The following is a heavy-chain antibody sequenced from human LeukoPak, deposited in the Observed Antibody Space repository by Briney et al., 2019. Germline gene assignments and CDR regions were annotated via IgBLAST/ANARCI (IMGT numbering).Heavy chain of an antibody. J-gene: IGHJ1*01. Sequence: SETLSLTCAVYGGSFSGYYWSWIRQPPGKGLEWIGEINHSGSTNYNPSLKSRVTISVDTSKNQFSLKLSSVTAADTAVYYCARAHSGSYWGQGTLVTVSS. D-gene: IGHD1-26*01. V-gene: IGHV4-34*01. CDR2: INHSGST. CDR1: GGSFSGYY. CDR3: ARAHSGSY.